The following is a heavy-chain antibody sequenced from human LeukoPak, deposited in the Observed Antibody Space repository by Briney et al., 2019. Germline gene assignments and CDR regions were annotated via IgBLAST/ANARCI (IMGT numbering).Heavy chain of an antibody. CDR3: AREGWLQFYY. Sequence: PSETLSLTCIVSGGSIGTNYWNWIRQPPGKGLEWIGYISYSGGTNYNPSLKSRVTISVDTSKNQFSLKLSSVTAADTAVYYCAREGWLQFYYWGQGTLVTVSS. CDR1: GGSIGTNY. CDR2: ISYSGGT. D-gene: IGHD5-24*01. V-gene: IGHV4-59*12. J-gene: IGHJ4*02.